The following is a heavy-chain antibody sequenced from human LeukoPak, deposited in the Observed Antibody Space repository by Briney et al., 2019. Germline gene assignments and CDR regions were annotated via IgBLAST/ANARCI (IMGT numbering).Heavy chain of an antibody. D-gene: IGHD3-22*01. CDR3: VREGYDSSGYYLDS. J-gene: IGHJ4*02. Sequence: PSETLSLTCTVSGGSISGYYWSWFRQPPGKGLEWFGWIHSSGSTEDNPSLKSRVTMSLDTSKTQLSLNLYSVTAADTAVYYCVREGYDSSGYYLDSWGQGTLVTVSS. CDR1: GGSISGYY. CDR2: IHSSGST. V-gene: IGHV4-4*08.